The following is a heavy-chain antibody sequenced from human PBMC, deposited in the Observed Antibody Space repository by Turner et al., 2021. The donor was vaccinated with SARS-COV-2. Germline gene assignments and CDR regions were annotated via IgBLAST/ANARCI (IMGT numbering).Heavy chain of an antibody. CDR1: GFTVSSNY. Sequence: EVQLVESGGGLVQPGGSLSLSCAASGFTVSSNYMSGVRQATGRGLEWVSVIDSGGTTYYADSVKGRFTISRDNSKMTLYLQMISLSAKDTAVYYCARQTVNWGQGTLVTVSS. CDR2: IDSGGTT. CDR3: ARQTVN. D-gene: IGHD2-21*02. V-gene: IGHV3-66*04. J-gene: IGHJ4*02.